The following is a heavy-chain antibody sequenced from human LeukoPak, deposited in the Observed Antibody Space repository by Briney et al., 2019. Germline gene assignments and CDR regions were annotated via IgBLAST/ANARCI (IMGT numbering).Heavy chain of an antibody. CDR2: VSGSGEST. J-gene: IGHJ4*02. D-gene: IGHD3-10*01. Sequence: GGSLRLSCAASGFTFSSYAMSWVRQAPGKGLEWVSAVSGSGESTYYADSVQGRFTISRDNSQNTLYLQMNSLRADDTAVYYCATRRSILCFWGQGTLVTVSS. CDR3: ATRRSILCF. CDR1: GFTFSSYA. V-gene: IGHV3-23*01.